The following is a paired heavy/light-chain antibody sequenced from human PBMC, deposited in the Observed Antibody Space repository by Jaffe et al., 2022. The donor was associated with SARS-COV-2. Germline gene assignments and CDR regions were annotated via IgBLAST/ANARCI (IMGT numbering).Heavy chain of an antibody. CDR1: GFTINTKY. D-gene: IGHD6-19*01. CDR3: ARDPVFEAVASTGRAYYYFGLDV. J-gene: IGHJ6*01. CDR2: MYAGGST. V-gene: IGHV3-53*01. Sequence: EVQLVESGGGLIQPGGSLRLACAASGFTINTKYMNWVRQAPGKGLEWVSVMYAGGSTYYADSVKGRFTMSRDTSKNTLHLQMNSLRAEDTAVYYCARDPVFEAVASTGRAYYYFGLDVWGQGTTVTVSS.
Light chain of an antibody. V-gene: IGLV1-51*01. CDR1: SSNIGNNY. J-gene: IGLJ3*02. CDR3: GTWDNSLSAVV. Sequence: QSVLTQPPSVSAAPGQKVTISCSGYSSNIGNNYVSWYQQLPGTAPKLLIYDNNKRPSGIPDRFSGSKSGTSATLGITGLQTGDEADYYCGTWDNSLSAVVFGGGTKLTVL. CDR2: DNN.